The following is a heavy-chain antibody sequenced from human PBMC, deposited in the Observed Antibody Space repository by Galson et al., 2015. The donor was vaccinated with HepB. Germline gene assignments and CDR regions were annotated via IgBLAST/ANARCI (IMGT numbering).Heavy chain of an antibody. Sequence: SLRLSCAASGFTFSNAWMNWVRQAPGKGLEWVGRIKSKTDGGTTDYAAPVKGRFTISRDDSKNTLYLQMNSLKTEDTAVYYCTTDPSSWYRVGWFDPWGQGTLVTVSS. V-gene: IGHV3-15*07. D-gene: IGHD6-13*01. CDR1: GFTFSNAW. J-gene: IGHJ5*02. CDR3: TTDPSSWYRVGWFDP. CDR2: IKSKTDGGTT.